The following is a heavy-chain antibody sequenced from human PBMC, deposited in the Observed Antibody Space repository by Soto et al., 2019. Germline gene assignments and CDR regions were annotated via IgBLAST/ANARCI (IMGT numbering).Heavy chain of an antibody. V-gene: IGHV4-61*01. Sequence: SETLSLTCTVSGGSVSSGSYYWSWIRQPPGKGLEWIGYVYYSGSTNYNPSLKSRVTISVDTSKNQFSLKLSSVTAADTAVYYCARLTPRRNKDGHGGATTYAFDIWGQGTMVTVSS. J-gene: IGHJ3*02. D-gene: IGHD1-26*01. CDR1: GGSVSSGSYY. CDR3: ARLTPRRNKDGHGGATTYAFDI. CDR2: VYYSGST.